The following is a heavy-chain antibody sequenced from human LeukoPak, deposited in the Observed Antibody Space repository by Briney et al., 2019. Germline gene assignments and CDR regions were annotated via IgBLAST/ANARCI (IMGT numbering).Heavy chain of an antibody. Sequence: SETLSLTCTVSGGSISSSSYYWGWIRQPPGKGLEWIGSIYHSGSTYYNPSLKSRVTISVDTSKNQFSLKLSSVTAADTAVYYCARDHIAARPADYWGQGTLVTVSS. D-gene: IGHD6-6*01. CDR2: IYHSGST. V-gene: IGHV4-39*07. CDR3: ARDHIAARPADY. J-gene: IGHJ4*02. CDR1: GGSISSSSYY.